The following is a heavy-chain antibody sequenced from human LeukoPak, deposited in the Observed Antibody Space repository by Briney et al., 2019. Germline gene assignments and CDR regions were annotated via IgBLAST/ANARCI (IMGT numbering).Heavy chain of an antibody. J-gene: IGHJ3*02. CDR3: AREILPADFWSGYYTSPDDAFDI. D-gene: IGHD3-3*01. V-gene: IGHV4-30-4*08. CDR1: GGSISSGDYY. CDR2: IYYSGST. Sequence: PSETLSLTCTVSGGSISSGDYYWSWIRQPPGKGLEWIGYIYYSGSTYYNPSLKSRVTISVDTSKNQFSLKLSSVTAADTAVYYCAREILPADFWSGYYTSPDDAFDIWGQGTMVTVSS.